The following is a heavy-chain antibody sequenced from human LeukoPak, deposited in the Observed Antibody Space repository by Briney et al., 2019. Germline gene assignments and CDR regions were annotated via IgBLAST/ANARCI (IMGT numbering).Heavy chain of an antibody. J-gene: IGHJ4*02. CDR2: IHTSGST. CDR3: ARRDISSGWSFDY. CDR1: GGSISNYH. Sequence: SETLSLTCTVSGGSISNYHWSWIRQPAGKGLEWIGQIHTSGSTNYNPPLKSRFSMSIDTTEDQVSLTIRSVTAADTAFYYCARRDISSGWSFDYWGQGTLVTVSS. V-gene: IGHV4-4*07. D-gene: IGHD6-19*01.